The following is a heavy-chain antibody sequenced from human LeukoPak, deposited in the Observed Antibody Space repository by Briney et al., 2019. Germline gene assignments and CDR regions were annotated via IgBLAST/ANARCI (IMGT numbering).Heavy chain of an antibody. Sequence: SVKVSCKSSGGTFKNYSVNWVRQAPGQGLEWMGRIIPISGTTNYAQKFQGRVTITTDESTSTAYMELSSLRSEDTAVYYCAREGPGGDLTWGQGTMATVSS. CDR2: IIPISGTT. CDR1: GGTFKNYS. CDR3: AREGPGGDLT. D-gene: IGHD2-21*02. V-gene: IGHV1-69*05. J-gene: IGHJ3*01.